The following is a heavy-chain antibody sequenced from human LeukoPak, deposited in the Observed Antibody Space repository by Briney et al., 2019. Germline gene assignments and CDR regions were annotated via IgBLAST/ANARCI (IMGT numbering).Heavy chain of an antibody. CDR2: ISSSSSYI. CDR1: GFTFSSYS. Sequence: GGSLRLSCAASGFTFSSYSMNWVRQAPGKGLEWVSSISSSSSYIYYADSVKGRFTISRDNAKNSLYLQMNSLRAEDTAVYYCAKVSLVPYYFDYWGQGTLVTVSS. V-gene: IGHV3-21*04. CDR3: AKVSLVPYYFDY. D-gene: IGHD6-13*01. J-gene: IGHJ4*02.